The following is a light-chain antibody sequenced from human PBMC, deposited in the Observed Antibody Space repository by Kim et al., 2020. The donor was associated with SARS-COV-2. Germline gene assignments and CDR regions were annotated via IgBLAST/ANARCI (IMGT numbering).Light chain of an antibody. V-gene: IGKV3-20*01. CDR1: QTVNSNY. CDR3: QQSGASPQT. Sequence: EIALTQSPGTLSLSPGERATLSCRASQTVNSNYLNWYQQKPGQPPRLLIYGASRRATGIPDTFIGSGSGTDFTLTISRLEPEDFAVYYCQQSGASPQTFGQGTKVDIK. CDR2: GAS. J-gene: IGKJ1*01.